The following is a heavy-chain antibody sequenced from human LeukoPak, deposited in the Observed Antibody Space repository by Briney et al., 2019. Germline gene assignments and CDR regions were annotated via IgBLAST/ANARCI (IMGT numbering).Heavy chain of an antibody. CDR2: IWHDGSNK. Sequence: PGGSLRLSCAASGFTFSSYGMHWVRQAPGKGLEWVAVIWHDGSNKYYADSVKGRFTISRDNSKNTLYLQMNSLRAEDTAVYYCARDHGSRRYFDWLPRGYYYYMDVWGKGTTVTVSS. CDR3: ARDHGSRRYFDWLPRGYYYYMDV. J-gene: IGHJ6*03. D-gene: IGHD3-9*01. V-gene: IGHV3-33*01. CDR1: GFTFSSYG.